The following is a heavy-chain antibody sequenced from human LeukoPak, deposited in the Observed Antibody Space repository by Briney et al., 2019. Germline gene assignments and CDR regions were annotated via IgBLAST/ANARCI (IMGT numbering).Heavy chain of an antibody. CDR1: GGTFRSYT. V-gene: IGHV1-69*02. CDR3: ARLHLQEYSSSWDFDY. D-gene: IGHD6-13*01. J-gene: IGHJ4*02. CDR2: IIPILGIA. Sequence: AASVNVSFQASGGTFRSYTISWVRQAPGQGLEWMGRIIPILGIANYAQKFQGRVTITADKSTSTAYMELSSLRSEDTAVYYCARLHLQEYSSSWDFDYWGQGTLVTVSS.